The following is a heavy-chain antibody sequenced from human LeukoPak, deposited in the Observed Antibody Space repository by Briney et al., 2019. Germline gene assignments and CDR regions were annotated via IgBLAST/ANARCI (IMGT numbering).Heavy chain of an antibody. CDR1: AGSPTSISTC. J-gene: IGHJ5*02. Sequence: ETLSLTCRVSAGSPTSISTCWGWIRQPPGKGLEWTGRIYYSGSSFDNPALKSRVTISVDTSKNQFSLKLSSVTAADTAVYYCARGGYDFWSALTGWFDPWGQGTLVTVSS. D-gene: IGHD3-3*01. CDR2: IYYSGSS. CDR3: ARGGYDFWSALTGWFDP. V-gene: IGHV4-39*07.